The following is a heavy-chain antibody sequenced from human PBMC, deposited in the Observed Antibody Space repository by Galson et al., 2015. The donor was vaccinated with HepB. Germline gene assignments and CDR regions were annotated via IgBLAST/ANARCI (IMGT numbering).Heavy chain of an antibody. CDR1: GFTFSSYG. CDR3: ARRGFCSGGSCPHLDD. J-gene: IGHJ4*02. D-gene: IGHD2-15*01. CDR2: IWYDGSNK. Sequence: SLRLSCAASGFTFSSYGMHWVRQAPGKGLEWVAVIWYDGSNKHYADSVKGRFTISRDNSKNTLYLQMNSLRAEDTAVYYCARRGFCSGGSCPHLDDWGQGTLVSVSS. V-gene: IGHV3-33*01.